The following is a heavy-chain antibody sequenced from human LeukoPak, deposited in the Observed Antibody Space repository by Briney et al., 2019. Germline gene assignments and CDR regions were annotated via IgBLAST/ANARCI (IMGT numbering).Heavy chain of an antibody. CDR3: ARGGYYDSSGYLY. CDR1: GGSISSSSYY. J-gene: IGHJ4*02. D-gene: IGHD3-22*01. Sequence: TPSETLSLTCTVSGGSISSSSYYWSWIRQPAGKGLEWIGRIYTSGSTNYNPSLKSRVTMSVDTSKNQFSLKLSSVTAADTAVYYCARGGYYDSSGYLYWGQGTLVTVSS. V-gene: IGHV4-61*02. CDR2: IYTSGST.